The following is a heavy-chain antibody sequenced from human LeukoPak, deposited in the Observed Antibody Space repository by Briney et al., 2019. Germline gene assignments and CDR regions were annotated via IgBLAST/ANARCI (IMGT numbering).Heavy chain of an antibody. Sequence: SETLSLTCTVSGGSISSGSYYWSWIRQPAGKGLEWIVRIYTSGSTNYNPSLKSRVTISVDTSKNQFSLKLSSVTAADTAVYYCARDHGPRVDYWGQGTLVTVSS. CDR2: IYTSGST. J-gene: IGHJ4*02. CDR1: GGSISSGSYY. D-gene: IGHD4-17*01. CDR3: ARDHGPRVDY. V-gene: IGHV4-61*02.